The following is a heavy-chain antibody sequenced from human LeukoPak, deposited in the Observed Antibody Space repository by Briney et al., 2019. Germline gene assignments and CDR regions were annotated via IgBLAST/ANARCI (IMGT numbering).Heavy chain of an antibody. CDR1: GGTFGSYA. CDR3: ASQSIAVAAFDI. CDR2: IIPIFGTA. V-gene: IGHV1-69*05. Sequence: SVRVSCKASGGTFGSYAISWVRQAPGQGLEWMGGIIPIFGTANYAQKFQGRVTITTDESTSTAYMELSSLRSEDTAVYYCASQSIAVAAFDIWGQGTMVTVSS. J-gene: IGHJ3*02. D-gene: IGHD6-19*01.